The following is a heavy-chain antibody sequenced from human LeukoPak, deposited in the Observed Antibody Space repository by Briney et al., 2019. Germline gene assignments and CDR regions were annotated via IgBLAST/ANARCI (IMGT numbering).Heavy chain of an antibody. Sequence: PGGSLRPSCAASGFTFSSYSMNWVRQAPGKGLEWVSSISSSSSYIYYADSVKGRFTISRDNAKNSLYLQMNSLRAEDTAVYYCAKEGVSIGYNWNDFDYWGQGTLVTVSS. V-gene: IGHV3-21*01. CDR1: GFTFSSYS. J-gene: IGHJ4*02. CDR3: AKEGVSIGYNWNDFDY. CDR2: ISSSSSYI. D-gene: IGHD1-20*01.